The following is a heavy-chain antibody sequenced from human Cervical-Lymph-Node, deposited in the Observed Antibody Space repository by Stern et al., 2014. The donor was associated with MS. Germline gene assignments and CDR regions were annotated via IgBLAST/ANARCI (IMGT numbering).Heavy chain of an antibody. CDR3: ARRGHLYRSWDVGYFDS. D-gene: IGHD1-26*01. CDR1: GFSLSTYGVG. J-gene: IGHJ4*02. Sequence: QVTLKESGPARVKPTQTVTLTCTFSGFSLSTYGVGVGWFRQPPGKALEWLPFLYWDDEKHYNTSLKARLTIAKDTSRNQVVLTLTNMDPVDTGIYYCARRGHLYRSWDVGYFDSWGQGFPVTVSS. CDR2: LYWDDEK. V-gene: IGHV2-5*02.